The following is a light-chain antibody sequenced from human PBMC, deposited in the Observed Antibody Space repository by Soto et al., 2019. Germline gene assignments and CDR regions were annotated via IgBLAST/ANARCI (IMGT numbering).Light chain of an antibody. V-gene: IGKV3-20*01. CDR3: QQYGNSPWT. CDR2: STS. J-gene: IGKJ1*01. Sequence: EIVLTQSPGTLSLSPGERGTLSCRASQRFGSSNLAWYQQKPGQAPRLLIYSTSSRATGIPDRFSGCGSGTDFTLTIRRMETEDFAVYYCQQYGNSPWTFGQGTKVDIK. CDR1: QRFGSSN.